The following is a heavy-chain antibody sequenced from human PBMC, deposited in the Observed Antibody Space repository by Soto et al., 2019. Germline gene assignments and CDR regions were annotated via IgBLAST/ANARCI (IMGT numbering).Heavy chain of an antibody. CDR1: VGSISSGGYY. D-gene: IGHD3-22*01. CDR3: VRAGRRFTYDSSGYYYSPDAFDI. Sequence: PSETLSLTCTVSVGSISSGGYYWTWIRQHPGKGLEWIGYNYYSGITYYNPSLKSRVTISLDTSKNQFSLKLSSVTAADTAIYYCVRAGRRFTYDSSGYYYSPDAFDIWGQVTMVTVS. V-gene: IGHV4-31*03. J-gene: IGHJ3*02. CDR2: NYYSGIT.